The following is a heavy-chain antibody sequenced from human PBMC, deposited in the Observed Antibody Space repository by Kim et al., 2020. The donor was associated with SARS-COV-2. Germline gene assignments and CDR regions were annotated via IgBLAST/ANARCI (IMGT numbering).Heavy chain of an antibody. CDR3: ARLEYSSSSRLLDP. Sequence: SETLSLTCTVSGGSVSSSNYYWGWIRQPPGKGLEWIGNIYSTGDTYYNPSLKSRVTISVDTSKNHFSLKLSSLTAADTAVYYCARLEYSSSSRLLDPWGQGTLDSVSS. D-gene: IGHD6-6*01. CDR1: GGSVSSSNYY. V-gene: IGHV4-39*02. CDR2: IYSTGDT. J-gene: IGHJ5*02.